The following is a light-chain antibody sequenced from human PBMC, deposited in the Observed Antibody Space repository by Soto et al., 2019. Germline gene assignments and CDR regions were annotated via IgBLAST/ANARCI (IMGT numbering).Light chain of an antibody. V-gene: IGKV3-20*01. CDR2: GAS. CDR1: QSVSSSY. Sequence: EIVLTQSPGTLSLSPGERATLSCRASQSVSSSYLAWYQQKPGQAPRLLIYGASSRATGIPDRFSGSGSGKDFTLTISRLEPEDFAVYDCQQYGSSRTFGGGTKVEIK. J-gene: IGKJ4*01. CDR3: QQYGSSRT.